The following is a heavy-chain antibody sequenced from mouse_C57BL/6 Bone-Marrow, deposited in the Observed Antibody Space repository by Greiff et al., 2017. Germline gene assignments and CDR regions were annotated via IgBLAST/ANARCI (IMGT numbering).Heavy chain of an antibody. V-gene: IGHV1-61*01. D-gene: IGHD2-4*01. CDR1: GYTFTSYR. Sequence: VQLQQSGAELVRPGSSVKLSCKASGYTFTSYRMDWVKQRPGQGLEWIGNIYPSDSETHYNQKFKDKDTLTVDKSSSTAYMQRSSLTAEDSAVYYCARSYYDDDPDYWGQGTTLTVSA. J-gene: IGHJ2*01. CDR2: IYPSDSET. CDR3: ARSYYDDDPDY.